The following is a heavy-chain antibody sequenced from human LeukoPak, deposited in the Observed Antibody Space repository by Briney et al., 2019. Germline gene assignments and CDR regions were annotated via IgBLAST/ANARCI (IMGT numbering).Heavy chain of an antibody. D-gene: IGHD3-3*01. CDR2: IRYDGSNK. CDR3: ARAYDFWSGGLDY. J-gene: IGHJ4*02. CDR1: GFTFSSYG. V-gene: IGHV3-30*02. Sequence: GGSLRLSCAASGFTFSSYGMHWVRQAPGKGLEWVAFIRYDGSNKYYADSVKRRFTISRDNSKNTLYLQMNSLRAEDTAVYYCARAYDFWSGGLDYWGQGTLVTVSS.